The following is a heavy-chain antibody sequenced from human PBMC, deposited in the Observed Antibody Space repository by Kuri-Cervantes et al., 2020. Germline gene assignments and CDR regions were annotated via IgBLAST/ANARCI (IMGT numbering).Heavy chain of an antibody. CDR2: ISYDGSNK. CDR3: AKDQHYDSSMSIDY. J-gene: IGHJ4*02. V-gene: IGHV3-30-3*01. D-gene: IGHD3-22*01. CDR1: GFTFSSYA. Sequence: GESLKISCAASGFTFSSYAMHWVRQAPGKGLEWVAVISYDGSNKYYADSVKGRFTISRDNAKNTLYLQMNSLRAEDTAVYYCAKDQHYDSSMSIDYWGQGTLVTVSS.